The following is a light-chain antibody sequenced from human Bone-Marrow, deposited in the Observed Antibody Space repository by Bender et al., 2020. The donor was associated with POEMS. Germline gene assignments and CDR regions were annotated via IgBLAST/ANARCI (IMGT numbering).Light chain of an antibody. Sequence: SSELTQPPSVSVSPGQTARITCSGDALPRQYTHWYQQKTGQAPVLVIYKDAERASGIPERFSGSTSGTEVTLTISGVQAEDEADYYCQSVDRGATYPVFGGGTKVTVL. CDR2: KDA. V-gene: IGLV3-25*03. J-gene: IGLJ3*02. CDR3: QSVDRGATYPV. CDR1: ALPRQY.